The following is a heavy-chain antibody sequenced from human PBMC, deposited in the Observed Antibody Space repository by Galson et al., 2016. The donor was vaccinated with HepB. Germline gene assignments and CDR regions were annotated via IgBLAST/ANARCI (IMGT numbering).Heavy chain of an antibody. D-gene: IGHD6-13*01. CDR2: ISAYSGDT. CDR3: ARVGTHIAAASGDY. CDR1: GYTFTSYG. V-gene: IGHV1-18*01. J-gene: IGHJ4*02. Sequence: SVKVSCKASGYTFTSYGISWVRQAPGQGLEWMGWISAYSGDTNYAQNLQGRVTMTTDISTRTAYMALRSLRSDDSAVYYCARVGTHIAAASGDYWGQGTLVTVSS.